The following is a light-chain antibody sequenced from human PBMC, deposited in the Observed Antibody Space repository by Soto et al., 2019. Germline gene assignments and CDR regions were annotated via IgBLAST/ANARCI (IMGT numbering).Light chain of an antibody. V-gene: IGKV1D-13*01. CDR3: QQFNNYPLT. J-gene: IGKJ4*01. Sequence: GGRVTITCRASQGISSALAWYQQKPGKAPKLLIYDASRLESGVTSRFSGSGSGTGFTLTISSLQPEDFATYYCQQFNNYPLTFGGGTKVDI. CDR2: DAS. CDR1: QGISSA.